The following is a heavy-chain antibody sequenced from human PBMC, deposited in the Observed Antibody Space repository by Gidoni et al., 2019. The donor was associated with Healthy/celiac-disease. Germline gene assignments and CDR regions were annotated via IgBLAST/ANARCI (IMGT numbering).Heavy chain of an antibody. CDR2: IKQDGIEK. D-gene: IGHD6-13*01. CDR1: GFTFSSYW. Sequence: EVQLVESGGGLVQPGGSLRLSCAASGFTFSSYWMSWVRQAPGKGREWVANIKQDGIEKYYVDSVKGRFTISRDNAKNSLYLQMNSLRAEDTAVYYCARRYSSSWYYFDYWGQGTLVTVSS. V-gene: IGHV3-7*03. CDR3: ARRYSSSWYYFDY. J-gene: IGHJ4*02.